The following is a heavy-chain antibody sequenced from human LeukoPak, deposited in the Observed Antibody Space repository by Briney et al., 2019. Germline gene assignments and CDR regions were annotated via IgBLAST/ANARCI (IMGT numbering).Heavy chain of an antibody. J-gene: IGHJ5*02. Sequence: ASVRVSCKASGYTFSNNGISWVRQAPGQGLEWMGWISAYNGNTNYAQKFQGRVTMTTDTSTTTAYMELRSLRSDDTAVYYCARVKLPQGNWFDPWGQGTLVIVSS. V-gene: IGHV1-18*04. CDR1: GYTFSNNG. CDR3: ARVKLPQGNWFDP. CDR2: ISAYNGNT. D-gene: IGHD4-23*01.